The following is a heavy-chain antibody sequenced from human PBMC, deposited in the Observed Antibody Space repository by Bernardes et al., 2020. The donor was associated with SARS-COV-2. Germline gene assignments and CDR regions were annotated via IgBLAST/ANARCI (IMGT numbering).Heavy chain of an antibody. CDR3: ARRLIVEDRAGLDY. CDR2: IGPSSRDI. J-gene: IGHJ4*02. V-gene: IGHV3-21*05. CDR1: GFPFSTYS. D-gene: IGHD2-15*01. Sequence: GGSLRLSCAASGFPFSTYSMYWVRQTPGKGLEWVSHIGPSSRDISCADSVKGRFTTSRDDAKNSLYLQMNSLTVEDTAVYYCARRLIVEDRAGLDYWGQGTLVIVSS.